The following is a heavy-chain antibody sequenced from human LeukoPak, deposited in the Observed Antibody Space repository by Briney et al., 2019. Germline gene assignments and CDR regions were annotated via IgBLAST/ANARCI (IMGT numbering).Heavy chain of an antibody. CDR3: ARVGTTVTKGEFLDY. CDR1: GGSISSGDYY. D-gene: IGHD4-17*01. CDR2: IYYSGST. V-gene: IGHV4-30-4*01. Sequence: SETLSLTCTVPGGSISSGDYYWSWIRQPPGKGLEWIGYIYYSGSTYYNPSLKSRVTISVDTSKNQFSLKLSSVTAADTAVYYCARVGTTVTKGEFLDYWGQGTLVTVSS. J-gene: IGHJ4*02.